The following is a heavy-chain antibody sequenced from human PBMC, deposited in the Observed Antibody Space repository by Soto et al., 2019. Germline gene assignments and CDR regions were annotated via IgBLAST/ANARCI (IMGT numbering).Heavy chain of an antibody. D-gene: IGHD2-15*01. CDR1: GFSLSSYA. J-gene: IGHJ5*02. V-gene: IGHV3-23*01. CDR3: ENKVVAATRVNWFDP. CDR2: ISGSGGST. Sequence: GILRLSCAAPGFSLSSYAMSWVRQAPGKGLEWVSAISGSGGSTYYADSVKGRFTISRDNSKNTLYLQMNRLRAEDTAVYYCENKVVAATRVNWFDPWGQGTLVTVSS.